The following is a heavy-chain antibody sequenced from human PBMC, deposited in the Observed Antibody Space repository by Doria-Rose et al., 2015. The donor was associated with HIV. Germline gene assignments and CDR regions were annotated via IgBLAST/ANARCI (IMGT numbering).Heavy chain of an antibody. Sequence: SGPVLVKPTETLTLTCTVSGVSLSSPGMGVSWIRQPPGKDLEWLAIPFSDDERSYNTSLKSRLSISRGTSKSQVVLTMTDMGPVDTATYYCARIKSSRWYHKYYFDFWGQGTLVIVSA. CDR1: GVSLSSPGMG. V-gene: IGHV2-26*01. D-gene: IGHD6-13*01. CDR3: ARIKSSRWYHKYYFDF. J-gene: IGHJ4*02. CDR2: PFSDDER.